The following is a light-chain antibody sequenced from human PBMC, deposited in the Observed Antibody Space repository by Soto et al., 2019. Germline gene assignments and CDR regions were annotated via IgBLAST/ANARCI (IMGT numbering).Light chain of an antibody. Sequence: ETVMTQSPATLSVSPGERATLSCRASQSVSSDLAWYQQKPGQAPRLLMFRTSSRATGFPARFSGSGSGTEFNLTISSLQSEDFGVYYCQQYNNWPRATFGGGTKVDIK. CDR3: QQYNNWPRAT. CDR2: RTS. CDR1: QSVSSD. J-gene: IGKJ4*01. V-gene: IGKV3-15*01.